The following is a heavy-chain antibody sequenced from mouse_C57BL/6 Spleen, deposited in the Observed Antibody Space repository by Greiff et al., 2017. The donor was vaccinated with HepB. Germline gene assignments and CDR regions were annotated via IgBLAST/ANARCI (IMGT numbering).Heavy chain of an antibody. V-gene: IGHV1-82*01. CDR3: ARDGGYSNYADY. Sequence: VQRVESGPELVKPGASVKISCKASGYAFSSSWMNWVKQRPGKGLEWIGRIYPGDGDTNYNGKFKGKATLTADKSSSTAYMQLSSLTSEDSAVYFCARDGGYSNYADYWGQGTTLTVSS. J-gene: IGHJ2*01. D-gene: IGHD2-5*01. CDR1: GYAFSSSW. CDR2: IYPGDGDT.